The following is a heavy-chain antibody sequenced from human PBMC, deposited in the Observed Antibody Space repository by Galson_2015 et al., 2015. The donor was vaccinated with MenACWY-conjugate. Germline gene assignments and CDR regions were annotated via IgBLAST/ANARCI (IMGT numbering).Heavy chain of an antibody. CDR3: AKDRGFDVDTVTINY. Sequence: SLRLSCAASGLTFSSYAMSWVRQAPGKGLEWVSGISGSGGSTYYADSVKGRFTISRDNSKSTLYLQMNSLRAEDTAVYYCAKDRGFDVDTVTINYWGQGTLVTVSS. CDR1: GLTFSSYA. D-gene: IGHD5-18*01. CDR2: ISGSGGST. J-gene: IGHJ4*02. V-gene: IGHV3-23*01.